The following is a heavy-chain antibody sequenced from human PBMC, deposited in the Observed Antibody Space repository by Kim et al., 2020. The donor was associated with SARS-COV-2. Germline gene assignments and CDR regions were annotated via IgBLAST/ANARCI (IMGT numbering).Heavy chain of an antibody. CDR2: ISWNSGSI. CDR1: GFTFDDYA. V-gene: IGHV3-9*01. J-gene: IGHJ4*02. Sequence: GGSLRLSCAASGFTFDDYAMHWVRQAPGKGLEWVSGISWNSGSIGYADSVKGRFTISRDNAKNSLYLQMNSLRAEDTALYYCAKDSALDRYYFDYWGQGTLVTVSS. CDR3: AKDSALDRYYFDY.